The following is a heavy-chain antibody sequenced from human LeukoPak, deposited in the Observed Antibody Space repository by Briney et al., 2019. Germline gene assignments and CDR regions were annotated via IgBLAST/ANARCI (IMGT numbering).Heavy chain of an antibody. CDR2: IYYSGST. V-gene: IGHV4-59*01. Sequence: SETLSLTCTVSGGSTSSYYWSWIRQPPGKGLEWIGYIYYSGSTNYNPSLKSRVTISVDTSKNQFSLKLSSVTAADTAVYYCARALVLGSSWYGLGFYMDVWGQGTLVTVSS. CDR3: ARALVLGSSWYGLGFYMDV. J-gene: IGHJ4*02. CDR1: GGSTSSYY. D-gene: IGHD6-13*01.